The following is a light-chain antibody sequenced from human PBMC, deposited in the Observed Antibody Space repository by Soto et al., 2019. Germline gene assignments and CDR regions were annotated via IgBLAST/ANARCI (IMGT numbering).Light chain of an antibody. J-gene: IGKJ2*01. Sequence: EIVLTQSPATLSLSPGERATLSCRASQSVSSYFAWYQQKPGQAPRLLIYDAATSATGIPARFSGSGSWTDFTLTISSLEPEAFAVYYCQQRSNGPPLYTFGQGTKLEIK. CDR2: DAA. CDR3: QQRSNGPPLYT. V-gene: IGKV3-11*01. CDR1: QSVSSY.